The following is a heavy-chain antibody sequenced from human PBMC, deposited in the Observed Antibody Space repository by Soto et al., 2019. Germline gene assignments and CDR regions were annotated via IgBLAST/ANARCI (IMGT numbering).Heavy chain of an antibody. V-gene: IGHV1-46*03. CDR1: GYTFTSYY. D-gene: IGHD3-10*01. J-gene: IGHJ4*02. Sequence: QVQLVQSGAEVKKPGASVKVSCKASGYTFTSYYMHWVRQAPVQGLEWRGIINPSVGSTSYAQKFQCRVTMTRETSTSTAYMELSSLRSDDTAVYYCARAYYYGSGSLIDYWGQGTLVTVSS. CDR3: ARAYYYGSGSLIDY. CDR2: INPSVGST.